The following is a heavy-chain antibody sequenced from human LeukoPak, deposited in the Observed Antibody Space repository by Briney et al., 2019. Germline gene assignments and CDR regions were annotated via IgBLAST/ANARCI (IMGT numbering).Heavy chain of an antibody. Sequence: SETLSLTCTASGGSISSGSYYWSWIRQPAGKGLEWIGRIYTSGSTNYNPSLKSRVTISVDTSKNQFPLKLSSVTAADTAVYYCARAKYYDFWSGYPTYYYYYYYMDVWGKGTTVTVSS. CDR1: GGSISSGSYY. J-gene: IGHJ6*03. CDR2: IYTSGST. CDR3: ARAKYYDFWSGYPTYYYYYYYMDV. V-gene: IGHV4-61*02. D-gene: IGHD3-3*01.